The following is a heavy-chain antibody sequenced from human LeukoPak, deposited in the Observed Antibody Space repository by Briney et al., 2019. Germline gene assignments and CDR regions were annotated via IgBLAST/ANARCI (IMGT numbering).Heavy chain of an antibody. Sequence: PGGSLRLSCAASGFTFSSYGMSWVRQAPGKGLEWVSAISGSGGSTYYADSVKGRFTISRDNSKNTLYLQMNSLRAEDTAVYYCAKARGSRYDILTGYHSPTYYFDYWGQGTLVTVSS. CDR1: GFTFSSYG. CDR2: ISGSGGST. CDR3: AKARGSRYDILTGYHSPTYYFDY. V-gene: IGHV3-23*01. D-gene: IGHD3-9*01. J-gene: IGHJ4*02.